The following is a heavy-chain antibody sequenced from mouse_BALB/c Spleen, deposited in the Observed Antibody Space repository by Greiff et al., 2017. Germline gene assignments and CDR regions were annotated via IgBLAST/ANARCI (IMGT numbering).Heavy chain of an antibody. J-gene: IGHJ2*01. Sequence: VQRVESGAELMKPGASVKISCKATGYTFSSYWIEWVKQRPGHGLEWIGEILPGSGSTNYKEKFKGKATFTADTSSNTAYMQLSSLTSEDSAVYYCARGGYYGSTLYFDYWGQGTTLTVSS. CDR2: ILPGSGST. D-gene: IGHD1-1*01. CDR1: GYTFSSYW. CDR3: ARGGYYGSTLYFDY. V-gene: IGHV1-9*01.